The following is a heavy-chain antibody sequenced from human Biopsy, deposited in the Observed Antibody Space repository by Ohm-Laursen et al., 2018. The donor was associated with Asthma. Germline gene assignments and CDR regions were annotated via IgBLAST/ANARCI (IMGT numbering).Heavy chain of an antibody. CDR3: ARAVDYSHYYGIDV. J-gene: IGHJ6*02. Sequence: SVKVSCKASGYTFNSAGITWVRQAPGQGLEWMGSISVYNGNTKVAQKLQDRVTMITDTSTSTAYMELRSLRSDDTAVYFCARAVDYSHYYGIDVWGQGTTVTVS. D-gene: IGHD3-10*01. V-gene: IGHV1-18*01. CDR2: ISVYNGNT. CDR1: GYTFNSAG.